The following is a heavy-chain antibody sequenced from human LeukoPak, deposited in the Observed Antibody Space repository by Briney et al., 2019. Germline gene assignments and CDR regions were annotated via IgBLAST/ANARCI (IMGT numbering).Heavy chain of an antibody. D-gene: IGHD5-18*01. CDR1: GFTFNDYG. CDR3: AGEKEYSSGTDYFDY. CDR2: INWNGGHT. V-gene: IGHV3-20*04. Sequence: PGGSLRLSCAASGFTFNDYGMSWVRQPPGKGLEWVSDINWNGGHTAYADSVKGRFTISRDNAKNSLYLQMNSLRAEDTALYYCAGEKEYSSGTDYFDYWGQGTQVTVSS. J-gene: IGHJ4*02.